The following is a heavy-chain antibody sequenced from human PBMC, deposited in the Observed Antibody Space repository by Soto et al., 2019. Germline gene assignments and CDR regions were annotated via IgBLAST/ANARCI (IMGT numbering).Heavy chain of an antibody. CDR3: AREVVAGRTTYNWFDP. CDR1: GGSISSGGYY. D-gene: IGHD2-2*01. Sequence: SETLSLTCTVSGGSISSGGYYWSWIRQHPGKGLEWIGYIYYSGSTYYNPSLKSRVTISVDTSKNQFSLKLSSVTAADTAVYYCAREVVAGRTTYNWFDPWGQGTLVTVSS. J-gene: IGHJ5*02. CDR2: IYYSGST. V-gene: IGHV4-31*03.